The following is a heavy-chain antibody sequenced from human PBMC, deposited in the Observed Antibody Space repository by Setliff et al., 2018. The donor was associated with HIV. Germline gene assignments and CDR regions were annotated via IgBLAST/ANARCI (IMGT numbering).Heavy chain of an antibody. CDR3: ARGGRSLAAQTWFDP. CDR1: GGSISSYY. D-gene: IGHD6-6*01. V-gene: IGHV4-34*01. Sequence: SETLSLTCTVSGGSISSYYWSWIRQPPGKGLEWIGEINHSGSTNYNPSLKSRVTIAVDTSKNQFSLKLSSVTAADTAVYYCARGGRSLAAQTWFDPWGQGTLVTVSS. CDR2: INHSGST. J-gene: IGHJ5*02.